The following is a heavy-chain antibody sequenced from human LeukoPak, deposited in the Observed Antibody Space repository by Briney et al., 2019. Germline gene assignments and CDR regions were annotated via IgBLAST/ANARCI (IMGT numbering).Heavy chain of an antibody. CDR2: IKQDGSEK. J-gene: IGHJ4*02. Sequence: GGSLRLSCAASGFTFSSYWMSWVRQAPGKGLEWVANIKQDGSEKYYVDSVKGRFTISRDNAKNSLYLQMNSPRAEDTAVYYCARAPRAPPFDYWGQGTLATVSS. V-gene: IGHV3-7*01. CDR1: GFTFSSYW. CDR3: ARAPRAPPFDY.